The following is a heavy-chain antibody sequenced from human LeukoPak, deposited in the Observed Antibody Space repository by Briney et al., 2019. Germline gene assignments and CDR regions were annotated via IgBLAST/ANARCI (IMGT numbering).Heavy chain of an antibody. CDR2: ISAYNGNT. D-gene: IGHD2-2*01. CDR3: AIHWGYCTSTDCPRYYFDY. CDR1: GYTFTSYG. V-gene: IGHV1-18*01. Sequence: EALVRVSCKASGYTFTSYGISWVRQAPGQGLEWMGWISAYNGNTNSAQKLQGRVTMTTDTFTSTAYMELRSLRSDDTAVYYCAIHWGYCTSTDCPRYYFDYWGQGTLVTVSS. J-gene: IGHJ4*02.